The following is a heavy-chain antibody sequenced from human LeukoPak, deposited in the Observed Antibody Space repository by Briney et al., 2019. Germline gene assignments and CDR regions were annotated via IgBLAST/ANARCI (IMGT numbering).Heavy chain of an antibody. CDR1: GDSVSSNSAA. CDR3: ARDLGEMDGWYVDLSEGDNWFDP. Sequence: SQTLSLTCAISGDSVSSNSAAWNWIRQSPSRGLEWLGRTYYRSKWYNDYAVSVKSRITINPDTSKYQFSLQLNSVTPEDTAVYHCARDLGEMDGWYVDLSEGDNWFDPWGQGTLVTVSS. J-gene: IGHJ5*02. D-gene: IGHD6-19*01. CDR2: TYYRSKWYN. V-gene: IGHV6-1*01.